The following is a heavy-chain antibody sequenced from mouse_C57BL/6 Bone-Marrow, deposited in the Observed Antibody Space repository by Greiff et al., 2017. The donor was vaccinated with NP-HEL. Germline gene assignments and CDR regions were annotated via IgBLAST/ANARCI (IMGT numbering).Heavy chain of an antibody. J-gene: IGHJ4*01. D-gene: IGHD3-2*02. CDR1: GFSFTSYG. Sequence: QVQLQQSGPGLVQPSQSLSITCTVSGFSFTSYGVHWVRQSPGKGLEWLGVIWSGGSTDYNAAFISRLSISTVHSNSPAFFIMNSLQAAETAVYFGGIDSSGYEGYAMDDWGKGASGTVSS. CDR2: IWSGGST. V-gene: IGHV2-2*01. CDR3: GIDSSGYEGYAMDD.